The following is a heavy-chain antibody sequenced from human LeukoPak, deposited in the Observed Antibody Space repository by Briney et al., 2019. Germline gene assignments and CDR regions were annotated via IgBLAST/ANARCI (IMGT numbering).Heavy chain of an antibody. D-gene: IGHD2-15*01. V-gene: IGHV1-8*01. CDR2: MNPNSGNT. CDR1: GGTFSRFS. J-gene: IGHJ4*02. Sequence: ASVKLSCKASGGTFSRFSINWLRQPPGQGLEWMGWMNPNSGNTGYAQKFQGRVTMTRNTSISTAYMELSSLRSEDTAVYYCARSRSGAYYWGQGTLVTVSS. CDR3: ARSRSGAYY.